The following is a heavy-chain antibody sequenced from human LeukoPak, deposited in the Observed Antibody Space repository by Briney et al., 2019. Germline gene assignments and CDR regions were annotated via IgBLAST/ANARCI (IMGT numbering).Heavy chain of an antibody. CDR3: ARSTGFYSYYLDV. J-gene: IGHJ6*03. Sequence: SETLSLTCTVSGGSLSPYYWSWIRQPPAKGLEWIGYVYHTGSTNYNSSLKSRLTISVDTSKDQFSLKLSSLTTADTAVYYCARSTGFYSYYLDVWDRGTTVTVSS. CDR1: GGSLSPYY. V-gene: IGHV4-59*01. CDR2: VYHTGST.